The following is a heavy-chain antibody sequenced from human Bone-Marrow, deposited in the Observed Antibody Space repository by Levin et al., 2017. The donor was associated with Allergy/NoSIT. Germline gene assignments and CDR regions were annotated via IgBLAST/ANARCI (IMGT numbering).Heavy chain of an antibody. CDR2: IGTAADS. CDR3: ARVALPRYCTSTSCSDSGYYVDY. Sequence: GGSLRLSCAASGFTFSSYDMHWVRQATGRGLEWVSAIGTAADSYYSGSVKGRFTVSRDNAKNSFSLQMNSLSAGDTAVYYCARVALPRYCTSTSCSDSGYYVDYWGQGTLVTVSS. J-gene: IGHJ4*02. D-gene: IGHD2-2*01. CDR1: GFTFSSYD. V-gene: IGHV3-13*04.